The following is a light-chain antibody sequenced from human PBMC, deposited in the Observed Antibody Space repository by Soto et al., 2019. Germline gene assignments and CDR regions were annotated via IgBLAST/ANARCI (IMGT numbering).Light chain of an antibody. CDR3: QQRSDWPLT. Sequence: DILVTQSPATLSLSPGGRVTLSCRASQSVSNYLAWYQQKPGQAPRLLIYDASKRATGIPARFSGRGSGTDFTLTISSLEPEDFAVYYCQQRSDWPLTFGGGTKVDIK. CDR2: DAS. J-gene: IGKJ4*01. CDR1: QSVSNY. V-gene: IGKV3-11*01.